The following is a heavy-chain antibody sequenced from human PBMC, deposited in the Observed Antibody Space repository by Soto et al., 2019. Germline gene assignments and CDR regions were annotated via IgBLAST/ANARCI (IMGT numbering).Heavy chain of an antibody. V-gene: IGHV3-30*03. Sequence: GGSLRLSCAASGFTFSSYGMHWVRQAPGKGLEWVAVISYDGSNKYYADSVKGRFTISRDNSKNTLYLQMNSLRAEDTAVYYCATPKEGAYASSRHSPFDYRRQELLVTVSS. CDR2: ISYDGSNK. D-gene: IGHD3-22*01. CDR3: ATPKEGAYASSRHSPFDY. J-gene: IGHJ4*02. CDR1: GFTFSSYG.